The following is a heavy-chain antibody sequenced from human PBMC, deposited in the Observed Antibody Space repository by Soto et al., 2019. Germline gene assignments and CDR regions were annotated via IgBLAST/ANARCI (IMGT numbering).Heavy chain of an antibody. D-gene: IGHD2-15*01. CDR1: GGSISSYY. V-gene: IGHV4-59*01. Sequence: QVQLQESGPGLVKPSETLSLTCTVSGGSISSYYWSWIRQPPGKGLEWIGYIYYSGSTNYNPSLKSRVAEAVDTSKNQFSRKLSSVTAADTAVYYCARGGYCSGGSCLRDAFDIWGQGTMVTVSS. CDR2: IYYSGST. J-gene: IGHJ3*02. CDR3: ARGGYCSGGSCLRDAFDI.